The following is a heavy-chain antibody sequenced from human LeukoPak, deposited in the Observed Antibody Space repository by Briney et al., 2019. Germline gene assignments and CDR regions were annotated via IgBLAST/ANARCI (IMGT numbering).Heavy chain of an antibody. CDR3: AREVVHYYDSSGGSDY. J-gene: IGHJ4*02. CDR2: INPSGGST. CDR1: GYTFTSYY. D-gene: IGHD3-22*01. Sequence: ASVKVSCKASGYTFTSYYMHWVRQAPGQGLEGMGIINPSGGSTIYAQKFQGRVTMTTDTSTSTVYMELSSLRSEDTAVYYCAREVVHYYDSSGGSDYWGQGTLVTVSS. V-gene: IGHV1-46*01.